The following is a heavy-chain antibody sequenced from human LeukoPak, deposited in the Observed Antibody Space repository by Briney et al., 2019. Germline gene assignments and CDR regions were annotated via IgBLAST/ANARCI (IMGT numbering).Heavy chain of an antibody. D-gene: IGHD5-12*01. CDR2: IYYSGSS. CDR1: GGYISSYY. J-gene: IGHJ4*02. V-gene: IGHV4-59*01. CDR3: ARANRYDLYFDY. Sequence: SETLSLTCTVSGGYISSYYWSWIRQPPGKGLEWIGYIYYSGSSNYNPSLKSRVTISVDTSKNQISLKLNSVTAADTAVYYRARANRYDLYFDYWGQGTLVTVSS.